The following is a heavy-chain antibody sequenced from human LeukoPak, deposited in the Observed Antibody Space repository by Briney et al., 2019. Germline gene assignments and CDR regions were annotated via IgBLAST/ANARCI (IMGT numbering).Heavy chain of an antibody. CDR3: ARWDGDLDY. V-gene: IGHV3-21*06. D-gene: IGHD4-17*01. CDR2: ISSSRSYT. CDR1: GFTFSSYG. J-gene: IGHJ4*02. Sequence: GGSLRLSCAASGFTFSSYGMHWVRQAPGKGLEWVSSISSSRSYTYYTDSVKGRFTISRDNAKNSLYLQMNSLRAEDTAVYYCARWDGDLDYWGQGTLVTVSS.